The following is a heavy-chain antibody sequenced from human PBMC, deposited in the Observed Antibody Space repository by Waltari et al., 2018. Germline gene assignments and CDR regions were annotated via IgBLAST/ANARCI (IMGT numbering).Heavy chain of an antibody. CDR2: SYHSGST. V-gene: IGHV4-38-2*01. CDR3: ARHPEQLVGYWYFDL. Sequence: QVQLQESGPGLVKPSETLSLTCDVSGYSISSGYYWGWIRQPPGKGLEWIGSSYHSGSTYQNPSRKSRLTISLDTSKNQFSLKLSSVTAADTAVFYCARHPEQLVGYWYFDLWGRGTLVTVSS. D-gene: IGHD6-6*01. CDR1: GYSISSGYY. J-gene: IGHJ2*01.